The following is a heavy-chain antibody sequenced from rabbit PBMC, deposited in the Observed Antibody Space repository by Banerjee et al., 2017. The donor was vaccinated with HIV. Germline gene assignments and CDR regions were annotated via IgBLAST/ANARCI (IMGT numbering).Heavy chain of an antibody. D-gene: IGHD7-1*01. CDR1: GFSFSSSYY. CDR2: IYGGSSGST. V-gene: IGHV1S40*01. Sequence: QSLEESGGDLVKPGASLTLTCTASGFSFSSSYYMCWVRQAPGKGLEWIACIYGGSSGSTYYASWAKGRFTISKTSSTTVTLQMTSLTAADTATYFCARDQSTTSTYDMDLWGPGTLVTVS. CDR3: ARDQSTTSTYDMDL. J-gene: IGHJ6*01.